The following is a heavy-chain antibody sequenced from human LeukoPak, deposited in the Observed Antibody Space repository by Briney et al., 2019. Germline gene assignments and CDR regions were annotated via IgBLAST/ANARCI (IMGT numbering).Heavy chain of an antibody. Sequence: PGRSLRLSCAASGFTFSSYGMHWVCQAPGKGLEWVAVIWYDGSNKYYADSVKGRFTISRDNSKNTLYLQMNSLRAEDTAVYYCAREGGRSGSHGPPLYWGQGTLVTVSS. J-gene: IGHJ4*02. V-gene: IGHV3-33*01. CDR2: IWYDGSNK. D-gene: IGHD1-26*01. CDR3: AREGGRSGSHGPPLY. CDR1: GFTFSSYG.